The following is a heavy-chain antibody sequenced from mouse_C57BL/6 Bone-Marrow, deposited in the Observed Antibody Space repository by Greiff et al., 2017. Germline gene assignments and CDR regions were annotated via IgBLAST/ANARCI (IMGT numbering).Heavy chain of an antibody. CDR1: GFNIKNTY. Sequence: VQLKESVAELVRPGASVKLSCTASGFNIKNTYMHWVKQRPEQGLEWIGRIDPANGNTKYAPKFQGKATITADTYSNTAYLQLSSLTSEDTAIYYCARGGVWLRRRDYAMDYWGQGTSVTVSS. CDR3: ARGGVWLRRRDYAMDY. J-gene: IGHJ4*01. CDR2: IDPANGNT. V-gene: IGHV14-3*01. D-gene: IGHD2-2*01.